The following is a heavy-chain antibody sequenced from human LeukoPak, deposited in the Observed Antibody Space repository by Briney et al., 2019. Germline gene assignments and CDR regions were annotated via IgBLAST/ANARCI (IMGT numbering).Heavy chain of an antibody. J-gene: IGHJ6*02. CDR1: GVSISSYY. CDR3: ARVGGTNYYYYGMDV. Sequence: SETLSLACTVSGVSISSYYWSWVRQPPGKGLEWLGYIYYSGSTNYNPSLKSRVTISVGTSKNQFSLKLSSVTAADTAVYYCARVGGTNYYYYGMDVWGQGTTVTVSS. CDR2: IYYSGST. V-gene: IGHV4-59*01. D-gene: IGHD1-1*01.